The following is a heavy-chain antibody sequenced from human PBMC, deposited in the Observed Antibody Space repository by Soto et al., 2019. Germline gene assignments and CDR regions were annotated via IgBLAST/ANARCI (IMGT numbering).Heavy chain of an antibody. CDR2: IYSGGTT. Sequence: EVQLVESGGGLVQPGGSLRLSCAGSALTASKNYMSWVRQPPGKGLEWVSVIYSGGTTYYADSVKDRFSISRDNSKSRLYLQMDTLRAGDTAVYYCARGGSGSDWDYSGMDGWGPGTRVTVS. V-gene: IGHV3-66*01. J-gene: IGHJ6*01. CDR3: ARGGSGSDWDYSGMDG. D-gene: IGHD3-10*01. CDR1: ALTASKNY.